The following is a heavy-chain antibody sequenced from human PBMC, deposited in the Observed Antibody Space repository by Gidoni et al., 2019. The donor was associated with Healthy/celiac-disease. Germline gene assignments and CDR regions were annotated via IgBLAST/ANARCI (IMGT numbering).Heavy chain of an antibody. CDR1: GYSFTSYW. CDR2: SYPGDSGT. CDR3: ARRGGYCSSTSCLFEFQH. V-gene: IGHV5-51*03. J-gene: IGHJ1*01. Sequence: EVQLVQSGAEVKKPGESLKISCKGSGYSFTSYWIGWVRQMPGKGLEWMGISYPGDSGTRYSPSFQGQVTISADKSISTAYLQWSSLKASDTAMYYCARRGGYCSSTSCLFEFQHWGQGTLVTVSS. D-gene: IGHD2-2*01.